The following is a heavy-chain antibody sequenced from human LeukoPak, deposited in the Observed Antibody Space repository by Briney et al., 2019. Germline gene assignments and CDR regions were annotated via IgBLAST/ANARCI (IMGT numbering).Heavy chain of an antibody. V-gene: IGHV1-18*01. CDR3: ARGPYCSGGNCYSVDY. Sequence: GASVKVSCKASGYTFTSYGISWVRQAPGQGLEWRGWISAYNGNTNYAQKLQGRVTMTTDTSTSTAYMELRSLRSDDTAVYYCARGPYCSGGNCYSVDYWGQGTLVNVSS. CDR2: ISAYNGNT. CDR1: GYTFTSYG. D-gene: IGHD2-15*01. J-gene: IGHJ4*02.